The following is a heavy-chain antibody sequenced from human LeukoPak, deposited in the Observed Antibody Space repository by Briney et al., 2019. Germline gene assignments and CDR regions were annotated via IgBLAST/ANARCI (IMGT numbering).Heavy chain of an antibody. J-gene: IGHJ4*02. CDR1: GYTSNGYD. CDR3: TRGSLSGSSRDY. Sequence: ASVKVSCKASGYTSNGYDINWVRQATGQGLEWMGWMNPNTGDTGYAQKFQGRVTMTRNTSIDTAYMELSGLKSEDTAEYYCTRGSLSGSSRDYWGQGTLVTVSS. CDR2: MNPNTGDT. V-gene: IGHV1-8*01. D-gene: IGHD1-26*01.